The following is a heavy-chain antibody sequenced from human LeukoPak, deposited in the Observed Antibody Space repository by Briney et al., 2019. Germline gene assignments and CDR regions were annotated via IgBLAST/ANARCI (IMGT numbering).Heavy chain of an antibody. CDR3: AKDPGGENY. V-gene: IGHV3-23*01. CDR2: ISGTGGST. Sequence: GGSLRLSCAASGFTFSSSAMNWVRQAPGKGLEWVSTISGTGGSTYYADSVRGRYTISRDNSKNTLYLQMNSLRAEDTAVYYCAKDPGGENYWGQGTLVTVSS. CDR1: GFTFSSSA. J-gene: IGHJ4*02. D-gene: IGHD2-8*02.